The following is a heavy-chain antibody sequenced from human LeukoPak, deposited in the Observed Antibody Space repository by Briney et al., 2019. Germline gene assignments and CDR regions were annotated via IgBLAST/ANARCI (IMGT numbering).Heavy chain of an antibody. CDR3: AKTLGYCSGGSCFSRYYFDY. CDR1: GFTFSSYA. J-gene: IGHJ4*02. V-gene: IGHV3-23*01. D-gene: IGHD2-15*01. Sequence: GGSLRLSCAASGFTFSSYAMSWVRQAPGKGLEWVSAISGSGGSTYYADSVKGRFTISRDNPKNTLYLQMNSLRAEDTAVYYCAKTLGYCSGGSCFSRYYFDYWGQGTLVTVSS. CDR2: ISGSGGST.